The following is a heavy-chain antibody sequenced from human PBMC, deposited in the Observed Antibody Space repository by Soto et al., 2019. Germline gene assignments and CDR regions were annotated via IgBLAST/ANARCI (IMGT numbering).Heavy chain of an antibody. V-gene: IGHV1-3*01. J-gene: IGHJ4*02. CDR2: IHAGNGNT. Sequence: ASVKVSCKASGYTFASYTVHWVRQAPGQRLEWMGWIHAGNGNTKYSQRFQDKITITRDTSATTVFMEMSSLTFEDAAVYYCARRIDPDYWGQGTLVTVSS. CDR3: ARRIDPDY. D-gene: IGHD1-26*01. CDR1: GYTFASYT.